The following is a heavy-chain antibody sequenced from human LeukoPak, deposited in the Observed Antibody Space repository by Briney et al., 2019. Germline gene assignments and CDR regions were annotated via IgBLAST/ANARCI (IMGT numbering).Heavy chain of an antibody. CDR1: GGSFSGYY. D-gene: IGHD3-22*01. CDR2: INPSGRI. V-gene: IGHV4-34*01. Sequence: NPLETLSLTCAVYGGSFSGYYWTWIRRAPGKGLEWIGEINPSGRISYNPSLKSRLTISVDASKNQFSLNLRSLTAADTAVYYCARGRQEVSMIVVVMTGVSYYLDVWGKGTTVTVS. J-gene: IGHJ6*03. CDR3: ARGRQEVSMIVVVMTGVSYYLDV.